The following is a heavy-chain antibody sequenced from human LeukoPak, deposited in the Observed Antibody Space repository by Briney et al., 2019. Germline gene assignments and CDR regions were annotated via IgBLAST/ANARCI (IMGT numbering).Heavy chain of an antibody. D-gene: IGHD6-13*01. CDR2: ILPIFGTA. V-gene: IGHV1-69*05. J-gene: IGHJ6*03. CDR1: GGTFSSYA. CDR3: ARDSVRIAALGSYWYYYMDV. Sequence: SVKLSCKASGGTFSSYAISWVRQAPGQGLEWMGGILPIFGTANYAQKFRGRVTITTDESTSTAYMELSSLRSEDTAVYYCARDSVRIAALGSYWYYYMDVWGKGTTVTVSS.